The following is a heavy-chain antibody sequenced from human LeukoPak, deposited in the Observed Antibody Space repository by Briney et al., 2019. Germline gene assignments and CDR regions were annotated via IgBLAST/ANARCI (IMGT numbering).Heavy chain of an antibody. D-gene: IGHD6-19*01. Sequence: GGSLRLSCAASGITFSRYGMHWVRQAPGKGLEWVAVVSYDGSDKNYIESVKGRFIISRDNANNTLYLQMSSLRAEDSAVYYCAKDIQPSGIAVAGAFDYWGQGTLVTVSS. J-gene: IGHJ4*02. CDR1: GITFSRYG. CDR2: VSYDGSDK. CDR3: AKDIQPSGIAVAGAFDY. V-gene: IGHV3-30*18.